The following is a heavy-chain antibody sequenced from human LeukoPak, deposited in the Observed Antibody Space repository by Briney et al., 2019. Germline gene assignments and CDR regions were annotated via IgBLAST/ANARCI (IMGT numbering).Heavy chain of an antibody. CDR2: ISGGGGST. V-gene: IGHV3-23*01. Sequence: GGSLRLSCAASGFTFRTYAMSWVRQAPGKGLEWVSAISGGGGSTYYADSVKGRFTISRDNSKNTLFLQMNSMRAEDTAVYYCAKDRYCGGGTCYWSYFDYWGQGTLVTVSS. CDR1: GFTFRTYA. J-gene: IGHJ4*02. D-gene: IGHD2-15*01. CDR3: AKDRYCGGGTCYWSYFDY.